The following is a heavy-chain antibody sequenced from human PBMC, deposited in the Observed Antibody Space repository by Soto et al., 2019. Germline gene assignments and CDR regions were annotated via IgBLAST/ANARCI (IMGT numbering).Heavy chain of an antibody. CDR2: ISSATTTI. Sequence: PGGSLRLSCAASGFTFSSYSMNWVRQAPGKGLEWVSYISSATTTIYYADSVKGRFTISRDNAKNSLYLQMNSLRDEDTAVYYCAREPLTRLYGIDVWGQGTTVTVSS. CDR3: AREPLTRLYGIDV. D-gene: IGHD2-8*01. CDR1: GFTFSSYS. V-gene: IGHV3-48*02. J-gene: IGHJ6*02.